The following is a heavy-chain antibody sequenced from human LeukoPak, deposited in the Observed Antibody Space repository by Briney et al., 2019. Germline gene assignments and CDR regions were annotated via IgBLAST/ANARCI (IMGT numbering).Heavy chain of an antibody. CDR1: GFTFSSYA. CDR3: ARGEIAARPGYFDY. D-gene: IGHD6-6*01. CDR2: IYSGGST. J-gene: IGHJ4*02. V-gene: IGHV3-53*01. Sequence: PGGSLRLSCAASGFTFSSYAMSWVRQAPGKGLEWVSVIYSGGSTYYADSVKGRFTISRDNSKNTLYLQMNSLRAEDTAVYYCARGEIAARPGYFDYWGQGTLVTVSS.